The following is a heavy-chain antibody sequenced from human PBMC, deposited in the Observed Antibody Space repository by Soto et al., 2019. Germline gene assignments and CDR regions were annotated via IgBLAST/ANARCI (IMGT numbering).Heavy chain of an antibody. D-gene: IGHD3-22*01. CDR2: INPSVGST. V-gene: IGHV1-46*01. Sequence: GASVKVSCKASGYFFASFSMHWVRQAPGQGLEWMGMINPSVGSTSYAQQFQGRVTMTRDTSTSTVYMELRSLRSEDTAVYYCARESAGSDAFESSGDFDYGGRGALVTVSS. J-gene: IGHJ4*02. CDR3: ARESAGSDAFESSGDFDY. CDR1: GYFFASFS.